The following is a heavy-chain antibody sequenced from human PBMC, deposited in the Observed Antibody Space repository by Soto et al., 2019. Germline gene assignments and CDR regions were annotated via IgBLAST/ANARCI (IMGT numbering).Heavy chain of an antibody. Sequence: QVQLVQSGAEVKKPGASVKVSCKASGYTFTSYGISWVRQAPGQGLEWMGWISAYNGNTNYAQKLQGRVTMTADTSSSTAYMELRSLRSDDTAVYYCAREGYCSGGSCPRYYMDVWGKGTTVTVSS. J-gene: IGHJ6*03. CDR2: ISAYNGNT. D-gene: IGHD2-15*01. V-gene: IGHV1-18*01. CDR1: GYTFTSYG. CDR3: AREGYCSGGSCPRYYMDV.